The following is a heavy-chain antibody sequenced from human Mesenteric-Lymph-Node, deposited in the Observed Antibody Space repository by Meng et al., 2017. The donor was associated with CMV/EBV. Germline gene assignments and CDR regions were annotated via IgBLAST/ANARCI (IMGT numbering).Heavy chain of an antibody. Sequence: GESLKISCAASGFTFSKYAVHWVRQAPGKGLEWVAVMSYDGSNKLYADSLEGRFTISRDNSKNTVYLQMNSLRGEDTAVYYCAKDRGGYYYHGMNVWGQGTTVTVSS. CDR2: MSYDGSNK. CDR1: GFTFSKYA. D-gene: IGHD2-15*01. V-gene: IGHV3-30-3*01. J-gene: IGHJ6*02. CDR3: AKDRGGYYYHGMNV.